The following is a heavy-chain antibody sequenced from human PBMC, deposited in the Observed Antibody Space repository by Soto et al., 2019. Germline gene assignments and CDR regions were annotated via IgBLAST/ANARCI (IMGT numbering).Heavy chain of an antibody. J-gene: IGHJ4*02. CDR2: ISAYNGHT. V-gene: IGHV1-18*01. CDR3: VRGDGGYFDQ. D-gene: IGHD3-16*01. Sequence: QVQLVQSGVEVKTPGASVKVSCKAMGYTFTNYGLSWVRQAPGEGLEWLGWISAYNGHTKYAQKVQDRVTLTTDTSASTAYLELRSLTSDDTAVYYCVRGDGGYFDQWGQGTLVLVSS. CDR1: GYTFTNYG.